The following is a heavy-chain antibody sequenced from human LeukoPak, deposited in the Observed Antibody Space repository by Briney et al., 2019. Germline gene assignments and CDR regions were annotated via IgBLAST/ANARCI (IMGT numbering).Heavy chain of an antibody. CDR2: IKQDGTEK. J-gene: IGHJ4*02. Sequence: GGSLRLSCAAPGFTFTKNWMTWVRQAPGKGLEWVANIKQDGTEKYYVDSVKGRFTISRDNAKNSVYLQMNSLRAEDTAIYYCARDLRAGSYAFDWGQGTLVTVSS. CDR3: ARDLRAGSYAFD. D-gene: IGHD5-18*01. V-gene: IGHV3-7*01. CDR1: GFTFTKNW.